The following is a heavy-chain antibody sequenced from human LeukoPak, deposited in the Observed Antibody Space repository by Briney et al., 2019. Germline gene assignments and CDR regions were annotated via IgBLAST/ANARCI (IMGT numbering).Heavy chain of an antibody. V-gene: IGHV4-4*07. CDR1: GGSISSYY. D-gene: IGHD3-3*01. CDR3: ARVVTIFGVVIGAFDI. J-gene: IGHJ3*02. Sequence: SETLSLTCTVSGGSISSYYWSWIRQPAGKGLEWIGRIYTSGSTNYNPSLKSRVTMSVDTSKNQFSLKLSSVTAADTAVYYCARVVTIFGVVIGAFDIWGQGTMVTVSS. CDR2: IYTSGST.